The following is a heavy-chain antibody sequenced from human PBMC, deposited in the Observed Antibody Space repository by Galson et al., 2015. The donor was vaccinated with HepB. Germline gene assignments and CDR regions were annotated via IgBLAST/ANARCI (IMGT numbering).Heavy chain of an antibody. CDR2: INQDGSEK. Sequence: SLRLSCAASGFTFSSYWMNWVRQAPWKGLEWVANINQDGSEKYYVDSVKGRFTISRDNAKASLYLQMNSLRAEDTAVYYCARDYDPAARPQSYLDLWGRGTLVTVSS. V-gene: IGHV3-7*01. D-gene: IGHD3-3*01. CDR3: ARDYDPAARPQSYLDL. CDR1: GFTFSSYW. J-gene: IGHJ2*01.